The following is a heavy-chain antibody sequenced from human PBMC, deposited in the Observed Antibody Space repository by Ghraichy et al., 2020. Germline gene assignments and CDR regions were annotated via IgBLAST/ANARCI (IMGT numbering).Heavy chain of an antibody. CDR3: ARDRPTNYGDTYYYYYMDV. D-gene: IGHD4-17*01. V-gene: IGHV3-21*01. Sequence: GGVLRLSCAASGFTFSSYSMNWVRQAPGKGLEWVSSISSSSSYIYYADSVKGRFTISRDNAKNSLYLQMNSLRAEETAVYYCARDRPTNYGDTYYYYYMDVWGKGTTVTVSS. CDR1: GFTFSSYS. CDR2: ISSSSSYI. J-gene: IGHJ6*03.